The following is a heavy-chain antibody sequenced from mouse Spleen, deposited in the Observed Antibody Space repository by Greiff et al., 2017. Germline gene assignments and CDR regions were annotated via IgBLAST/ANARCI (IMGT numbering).Heavy chain of an antibody. CDR1: GFTFSSYA. Sequence: EVMLVESGGGLVKPGGSLKLSCAASGFTFSSYAMSWVRQTPEKRLEWVATISSGGSYTYYPDSVKGRFTISRDNAKNTLYLQMSSLRSEDTAMYYCARRDDGFDYWGQGTTLTVSS. J-gene: IGHJ2*01. CDR2: ISSGGSYT. V-gene: IGHV5-9-1*01. D-gene: IGHD2-3*01. CDR3: ARRDDGFDY.